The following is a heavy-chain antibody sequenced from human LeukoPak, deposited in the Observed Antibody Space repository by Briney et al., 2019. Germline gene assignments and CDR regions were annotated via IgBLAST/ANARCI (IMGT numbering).Heavy chain of an antibody. CDR2: VDLEDGDT. CDR3: ARGSRSFDWLRSYFDF. J-gene: IGHJ4*02. D-gene: IGHD3-9*01. V-gene: IGHV1-69-2*01. Sequence: ATVKISCKASGYTFNDYYIHWVQQAPGKGLEWMGRVDLEDGDTIYAEKFQGRVTITADTSTDTAYMDLSSLRSFDTAVYYCARGSRSFDWLRSYFDFCGQGTLVSVSS. CDR1: GYTFNDYY.